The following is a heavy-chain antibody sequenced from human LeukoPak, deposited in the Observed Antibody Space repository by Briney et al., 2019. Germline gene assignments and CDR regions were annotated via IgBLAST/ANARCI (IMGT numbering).Heavy chain of an antibody. CDR2: ISASGDST. Sequence: PGGSLRLSCAASGFTFSSYGMSWVRQAPGKGLEGVSGISASGDSTYYAGSVKGRFTISRDNSKNTLYLQMGSLRAEDTAVYYCAKDTGGSGAFDYYMDVWGKGTTVTISS. V-gene: IGHV3-23*01. D-gene: IGHD2-8*02. CDR3: AKDTGGSGAFDYYMDV. CDR1: GFTFSSYG. J-gene: IGHJ6*03.